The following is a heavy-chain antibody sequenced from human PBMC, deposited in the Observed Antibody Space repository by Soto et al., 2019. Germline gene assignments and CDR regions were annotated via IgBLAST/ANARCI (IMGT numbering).Heavy chain of an antibody. CDR3: ASYCSSTSCYEALDY. CDR2: IYYSGST. Sequence: SETLSLTCTVSGGSISSYYWSWIRQPPGKGLEWIGYIYYSGSTNYNPSLKSRVTISVDTSKNQFSLKLSSVTAADTAVYYYASYCSSTSCYEALDYWGQGTLVTVSS. J-gene: IGHJ4*02. D-gene: IGHD2-2*01. V-gene: IGHV4-59*01. CDR1: GGSISSYY.